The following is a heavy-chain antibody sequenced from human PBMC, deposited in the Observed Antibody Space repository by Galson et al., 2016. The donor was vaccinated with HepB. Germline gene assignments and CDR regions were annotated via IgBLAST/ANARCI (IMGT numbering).Heavy chain of an antibody. CDR1: GFTFSRAW. V-gene: IGHV3-15*01. CDR2: IKSYTDGGTT. D-gene: IGHD5-18*01. Sequence: SLRLSCAASGFTFSRAWMNWVRQAPGKGLEWVGRIKSYTDGGTTEYAAPMKGRFTFSRDESNNRLYLQMNSLKTEDTAVYYCTTSSTRGYTYGPSAYWGRGTLVAVSP. J-gene: IGHJ4*02. CDR3: TTSSTRGYTYGPSAY.